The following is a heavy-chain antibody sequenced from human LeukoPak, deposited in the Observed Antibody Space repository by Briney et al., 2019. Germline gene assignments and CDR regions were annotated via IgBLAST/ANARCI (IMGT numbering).Heavy chain of an antibody. Sequence: PSETLSLTCSVSGGSISSFYWSWVRQPPGKGLEWIGLISHTGGTNYNPSLKSRVSISVDTSKNQFSLKLISVTAADTAVYYCASTLSTAGLVNWGQGTLVTVSS. J-gene: IGHJ4*02. CDR2: ISHTGGT. D-gene: IGHD6-25*01. CDR1: GGSISSFY. CDR3: ASTLSTAGLVN. V-gene: IGHV4-59*01.